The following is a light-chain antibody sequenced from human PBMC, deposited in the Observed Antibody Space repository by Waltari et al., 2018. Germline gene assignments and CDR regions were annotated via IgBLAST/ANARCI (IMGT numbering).Light chain of an antibody. CDR2: AAS. CDR3: QQSYSTPGT. J-gene: IGKJ1*01. V-gene: IGKV1-39*01. Sequence: DIQMTQSPSSLSASVGDRVIITCRASQSISSYLNWYQQKPGKAPKLLIYAASSLQSGVPSRFSGSGSGTDFTLTISSLQPEDFATYYCQQSYSTPGTFGQGTKVEIK. CDR1: QSISSY.